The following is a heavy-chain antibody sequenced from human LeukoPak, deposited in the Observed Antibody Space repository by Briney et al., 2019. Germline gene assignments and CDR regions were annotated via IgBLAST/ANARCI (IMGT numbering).Heavy chain of an antibody. CDR2: IIPILGIA. V-gene: IGHV1-69*02. CDR1: GGTFSSYT. D-gene: IGHD3-3*01. CDR3: ARNRSYYDFWSGYYDY. Sequence: SVKVSCKASGGTFSSYTISWVRQAPGQGLEWIGRIIPILGIANYAQKFQGRVTITADNSTSTAYMELSSLRSEDTAVCYCARNRSYYDFWSGYYDYWGQGTLVTVSS. J-gene: IGHJ4*02.